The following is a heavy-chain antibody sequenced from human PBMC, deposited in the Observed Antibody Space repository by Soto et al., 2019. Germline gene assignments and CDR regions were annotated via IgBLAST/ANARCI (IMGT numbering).Heavy chain of an antibody. D-gene: IGHD2-2*02. CDR3: ARHHPGGYCSSTSCYTFDY. CDR2: ISNDGSYK. Sequence: VGSLRLSCAASGFSFRSYGMHWVRQAPGMGLEWVAVISNDGSYKYYEDSVKGRFTVSRDNSKNTLYLQMNSLRAEDTGVYYCARHHPGGYCSSTSCYTFDYWGQGTLVTVSS. J-gene: IGHJ4*02. CDR1: GFSFRSYG. V-gene: IGHV3-30*03.